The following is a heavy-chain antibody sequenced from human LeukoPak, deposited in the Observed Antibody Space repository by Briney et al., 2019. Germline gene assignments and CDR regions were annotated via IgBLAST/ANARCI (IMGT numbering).Heavy chain of an antibody. CDR3: ASIVYSGYDSNDY. J-gene: IGHJ4*02. CDR1: GFTFNNYG. V-gene: IGHV3-21*01. Sequence: GGSLRLSCAASGFTFNNYGMHWVRQAPGKGLEWVSSISSSSSYIYYADSVKGRFTISRDNAKNSLYLQMNSLRAEDTAVYYCASIVYSGYDSNDYWGQGTLVTVSS. D-gene: IGHD5-12*01. CDR2: ISSSSSYI.